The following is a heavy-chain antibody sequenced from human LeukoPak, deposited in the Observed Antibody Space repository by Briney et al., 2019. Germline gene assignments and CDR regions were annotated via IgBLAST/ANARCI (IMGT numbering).Heavy chain of an antibody. J-gene: IGHJ4*02. V-gene: IGHV4-59*08. CDR3: ARFEMATTAFDY. CDR2: IYYSGST. D-gene: IGHD5-24*01. Sequence: PSETLSLTGTVSGGSISSYYWSWIRQPPGKGLEWIGYIYYSGSTNYNPSLKSRVTISVDTSKNQFSLKLSSVTAADTAVYYCARFEMATTAFDYWGQGTLVTVSS. CDR1: GGSISSYY.